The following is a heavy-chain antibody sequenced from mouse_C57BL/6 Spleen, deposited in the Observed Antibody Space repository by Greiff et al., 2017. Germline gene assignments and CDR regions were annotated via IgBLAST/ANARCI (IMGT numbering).Heavy chain of an antibody. Sequence: VQLQQSGPELVKPGASVKMSCKASGYTFTDYNMHWVKQSHGKSLEWSGYINPNNGGTSYNQKFKGKATLTVNKSSSTAYMELRSLTSEDSAVYYCARGLMTTVVATKGFAYWGQGTLVTVSA. V-gene: IGHV1-22*01. J-gene: IGHJ3*01. CDR3: ARGLMTTVVATKGFAY. CDR1: GYTFTDYN. CDR2: INPNNGGT. D-gene: IGHD1-1*01.